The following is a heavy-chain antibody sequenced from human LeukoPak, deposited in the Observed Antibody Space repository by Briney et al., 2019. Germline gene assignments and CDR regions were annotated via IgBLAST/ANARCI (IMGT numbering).Heavy chain of an antibody. CDR3: ARVGPTGYYYYYYGMDV. CDR2: ISSSGSTI. CDR1: GXTFSSYW. J-gene: IGHJ6*02. V-gene: IGHV3-48*04. Sequence: GGSLRLSCAASGXTFSSYWMHWVRQAPGKGLEWVSYISSSGSTIYYADSVKGRFTISRDNAKNSLYLQMNSLRAEDTAVYYCARVGPTGYYYYYYGMDVWGQGTTVTVSS.